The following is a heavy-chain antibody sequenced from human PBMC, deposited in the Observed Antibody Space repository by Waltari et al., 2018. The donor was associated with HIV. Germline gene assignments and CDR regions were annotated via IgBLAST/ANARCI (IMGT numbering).Heavy chain of an antibody. V-gene: IGHV3-7*01. CDR3: AREGPLGTVTTFDY. J-gene: IGHJ4*02. Sequence: EVQLVESGGGLVQPGGSLRLSCAASGFTFSSYWMSWVRQAPGEGREWVANIKQDGSEKYYVDSVKGRFTISRDNAKNSLYLQMNSLRAEDTAVYYCAREGPLGTVTTFDYWGQGTLVTVSS. CDR1: GFTFSSYW. CDR2: IKQDGSEK. D-gene: IGHD4-17*01.